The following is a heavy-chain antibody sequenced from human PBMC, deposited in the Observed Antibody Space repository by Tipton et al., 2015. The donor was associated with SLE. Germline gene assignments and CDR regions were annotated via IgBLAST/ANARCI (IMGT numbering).Heavy chain of an antibody. CDR2: IYYRGSA. CDR1: GASISNGGYY. V-gene: IGHV4-31*01. Sequence: TLSLTCTVSGASISNGGYYWSWFRQLPGKGLEWMGYIYYRGSAFYNPSLQSPITIFLDASENQFSLKLSSVTAADTAVYYCAREYSGSYYYFDAWGQGTRVTVSS. CDR3: AREYSGSYYYFDA. D-gene: IGHD6-6*01. J-gene: IGHJ4*02.